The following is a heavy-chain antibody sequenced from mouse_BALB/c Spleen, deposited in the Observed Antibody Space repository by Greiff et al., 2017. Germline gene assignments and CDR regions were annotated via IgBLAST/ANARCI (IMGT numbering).Heavy chain of an antibody. CDR2: IYPGNVNT. V-gene: IGHV1S56*01. CDR1: GYTFTSYY. D-gene: IGHD2-4*01. CDR3: ARGGITYFDV. Sequence: LVESGPELVKPGASVRISCKASGYTFTSYYIHWVKQRPGQGLEWIGWIYPGNVNTKYNEKFKGKATLTADKSSSTAYMQLSSLTSEDSAVYFCARGGITYFDVWGAGTTVTVSS. J-gene: IGHJ1*01.